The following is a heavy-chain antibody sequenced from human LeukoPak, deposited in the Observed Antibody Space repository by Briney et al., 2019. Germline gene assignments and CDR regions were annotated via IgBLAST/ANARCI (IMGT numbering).Heavy chain of an antibody. CDR3: AREKQWLGNYFDY. V-gene: IGHV4-61*02. CDR1: GGSISSGSYY. CDR2: IYTSGST. J-gene: IGHJ4*02. Sequence: PSQTLSLTCTVSGGSISSGSYYWSWIRQPAGKGLEWIGRIYTSGSTNYNPSLKSRVTISVDTSKNQFSLKLSSVTAADTAVYYCAREKQWLGNYFDYWGQGTLVTVSS. D-gene: IGHD6-19*01.